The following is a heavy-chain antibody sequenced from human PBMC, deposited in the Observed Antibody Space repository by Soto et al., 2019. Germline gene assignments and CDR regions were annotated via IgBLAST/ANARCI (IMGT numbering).Heavy chain of an antibody. D-gene: IGHD6-19*01. CDR3: ARERNSGWYPHYFDY. V-gene: IGHV1-3*01. CDR1: GYTFTSYA. J-gene: IGHJ4*02. CDR2: INAGNGNT. Sequence: ASVKVSCKASGYTFTSYAMHWVRQAPGQRLEWMGWINAGNGNTKYSQKFQGRVTITRDTSASTAYMELSSLRSEDTAVYYCARERNSGWYPHYFDYWGQGTLVTVSS.